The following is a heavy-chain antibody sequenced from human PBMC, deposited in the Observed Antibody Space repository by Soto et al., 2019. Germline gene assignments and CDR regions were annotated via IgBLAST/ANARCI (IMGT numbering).Heavy chain of an antibody. CDR2: ISWNSGTV. D-gene: IGHD3-3*01. CDR1: GFRFDDFA. CDR3: ARPDFWSGSKRNLFDY. J-gene: IGHJ4*02. V-gene: IGHV3-9*01. Sequence: TGGSLRLSCEGSGFRFDDFAMHWVRQTPGKGLEWVSGISWNSGTVAYADSVKGRFTISRDNAKNSLHLQMNSLRAEDTALYYCARPDFWSGSKRNLFDYWGQGTLVTVSS.